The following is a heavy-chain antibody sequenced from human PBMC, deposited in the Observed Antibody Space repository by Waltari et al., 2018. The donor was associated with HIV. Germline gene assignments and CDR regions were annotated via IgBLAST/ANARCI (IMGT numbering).Heavy chain of an antibody. Sequence: VQLVQSGTEVKKPGESLKISCKAYGYRGTTYRLAWVRQRPGKGLEWMGIVYPGDSETRYSPSFEGQVTISVDKSIATAYLQWSSLKASDSAVYYCARPGLAYCGGDCYYHFWGQGTLVSVSS. V-gene: IGHV5-51*01. J-gene: IGHJ4*02. CDR2: VYPGDSET. D-gene: IGHD2-21*02. CDR1: GYRGTTYR. CDR3: ARPGLAYCGGDCYYHF.